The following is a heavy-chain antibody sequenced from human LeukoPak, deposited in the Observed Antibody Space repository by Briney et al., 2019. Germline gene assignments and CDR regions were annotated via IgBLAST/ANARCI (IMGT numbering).Heavy chain of an antibody. V-gene: IGHV3-23*01. D-gene: IGHD3-10*01. CDR2: ITFSGDTT. J-gene: IGHJ3*02. CDR1: GFNFNNYH. Sequence: GGSLRLSCAASGFNFNNYHMTWVRQAPGEGLEWVSIITFSGDTTYYADSVKGRFSISRDNSKNTVYLQMNSLRAEDTAVYYCAKKSQSRGRGAFDIWGQGTMVTVSS. CDR3: AKKSQSRGRGAFDI.